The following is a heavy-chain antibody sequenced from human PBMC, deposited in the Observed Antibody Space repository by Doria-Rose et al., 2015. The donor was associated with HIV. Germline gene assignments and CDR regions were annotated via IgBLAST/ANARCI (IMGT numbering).Heavy chain of an antibody. V-gene: IGHV4-34*01. D-gene: IGHD1-1*01. CDR3: ARGLLRGGWNNVDYYYGMDV. CDR1: GGSFSGYY. J-gene: IGHJ6*02. Sequence: QVQLQQWGAGLVKPSETLSLTCAVFGGSFSGYYWSWIRQPPGKGLEWIGEINHSGSTNYTTSLQSRVTISFDTSKNLFSLKLSSVTAADTAVYYCARGLLRGGWNNVDYYYGMDVWGQGTTVTVSS. CDR2: INHSGST.